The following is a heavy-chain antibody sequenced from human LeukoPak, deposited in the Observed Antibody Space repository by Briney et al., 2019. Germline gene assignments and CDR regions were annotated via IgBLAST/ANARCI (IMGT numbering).Heavy chain of an antibody. CDR3: ATNRAGTYDRSFDI. Sequence: SETLSLTCIVSGGSINNHYWTWIRQTPGKGLEWIGDNHYTGTTKYNPSLKSRVTISIDTSKNQFSLELSSVTATDTAVYFCATNRAGTYDRSFDIWGQGTMVTVSS. CDR2: NHYTGTT. V-gene: IGHV4-59*08. CDR1: GGSINNHY. J-gene: IGHJ3*02. D-gene: IGHD1-26*01.